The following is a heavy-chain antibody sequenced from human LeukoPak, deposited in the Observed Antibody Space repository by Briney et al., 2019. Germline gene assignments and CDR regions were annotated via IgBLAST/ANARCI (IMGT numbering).Heavy chain of an antibody. CDR2: IKQDGSEK. J-gene: IGHJ5*02. D-gene: IGHD3-3*01. CDR1: GFTFSSYW. CDR3: AREIFGVVANWFDP. V-gene: IGHV3-7*01. Sequence: TGGSLRLSCAASGFTFSSYWMSWVRQAPGKGLEWVANIKQDGSEKYYVDSVKGRFTISRDNAKNSLYLQMNSLRAEDTAVYYCAREIFGVVANWFDPWGQGTLVTVSS.